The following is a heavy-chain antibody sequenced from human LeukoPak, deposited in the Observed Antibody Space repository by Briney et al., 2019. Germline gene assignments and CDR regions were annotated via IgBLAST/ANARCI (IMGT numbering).Heavy chain of an antibody. D-gene: IGHD3-3*01. J-gene: IGHJ4*02. V-gene: IGHV3-30-3*01. CDR3: ARSRGITIFGVVKPVDY. Sequence: GGSLRLSCAASGFTFDDYAMHWVRQAPGKGLEWVAVISYDGSNKYYADSVKGRFTISRDNSKNTLYLQMNSLRAEDTAVYYCARSRGITIFGVVKPVDYWGQGTLVTVSS. CDR1: GFTFDDYA. CDR2: ISYDGSNK.